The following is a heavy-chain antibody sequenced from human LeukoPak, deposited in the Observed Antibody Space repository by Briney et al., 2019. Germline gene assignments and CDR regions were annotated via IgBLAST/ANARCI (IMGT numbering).Heavy chain of an antibody. CDR3: ARESSVGAHEAFDY. V-gene: IGHV4-39*02. D-gene: IGHD1-26*01. Sequence: SETLSLTCTVSGGSISSSSYYWGWIRQPPGKGLEWIGSIYYSGSTYYNPSLKSRVTISVDTSKNQFSLKLSSVTAADTAVYYCARESSVGAHEAFDYWGQGTLVTVSS. CDR1: GGSISSSSYY. CDR2: IYYSGST. J-gene: IGHJ4*02.